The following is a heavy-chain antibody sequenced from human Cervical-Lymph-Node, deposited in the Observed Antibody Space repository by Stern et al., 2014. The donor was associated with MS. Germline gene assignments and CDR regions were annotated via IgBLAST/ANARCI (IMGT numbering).Heavy chain of an antibody. CDR1: GGTFTNYA. D-gene: IGHD1-26*01. Sequence: QVPLVQSGAEVKKPGSSVKVSCKASGGTFTNYAISWVRQAPGQGLEWMGGIIPNVGVANYEENHRDRITITADDSTSAADDSTSTAYLEVASLKSEETATYYCATPSGTCRLGYYGLDVWGQGTPVIVSS. J-gene: IGHJ6*02. CDR2: IIPNVGVA. V-gene: IGHV1-69*01. CDR3: ATPSGTCRLGYYGLDV.